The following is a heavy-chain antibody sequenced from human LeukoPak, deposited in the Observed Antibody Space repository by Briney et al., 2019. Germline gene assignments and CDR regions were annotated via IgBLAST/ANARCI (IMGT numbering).Heavy chain of an antibody. CDR3: ARVGDDSVFDY. V-gene: IGHV3-64*01. Sequence: GGSLRLSCAASGFTFSSYATHWVRQAPGKGLEYVSAISNHGTHTYYANSVKGRFTISRDNSKNTLYLQMGSLRAEDMAVYYCARVGDDSVFDYWGQGSLVTVSS. CDR1: GFTFSSYA. J-gene: IGHJ4*02. CDR2: ISNHGTHT. D-gene: IGHD2-15*01.